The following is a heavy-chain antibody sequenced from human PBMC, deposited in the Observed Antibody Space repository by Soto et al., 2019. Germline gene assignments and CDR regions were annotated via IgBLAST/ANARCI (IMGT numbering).Heavy chain of an antibody. CDR1: GFTFSSYS. CDR2: ISNSSSNK. Sequence: PGGSLRLSCAASGFTFSSYSMNWVRQAPGKGLEWVSYISNSSSNKYYADSVKGRFTISRDNSKNTLYLQMNSLRAEDTAVYYCARDAYYDFWSGYPYYYMDVWGKGTTVTVSS. D-gene: IGHD3-3*01. J-gene: IGHJ6*03. V-gene: IGHV3-48*01. CDR3: ARDAYYDFWSGYPYYYMDV.